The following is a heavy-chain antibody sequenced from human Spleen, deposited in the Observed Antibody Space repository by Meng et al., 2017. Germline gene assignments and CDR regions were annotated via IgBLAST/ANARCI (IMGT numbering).Heavy chain of an antibody. CDR3: ARGMSYSDAAGAY. Sequence: QVQLQESGPGLVKSSETLSLTCTVSGGYISSGGFHWSWIRHHPGKGLEWIGEINLSGRTNYNPSLRSRLTLSVDTSQNHFSLKLTSVTAADTAVYYCARGMSYSDAAGAYWGQGTLVTVSS. D-gene: IGHD3-22*01. J-gene: IGHJ4*02. V-gene: IGHV4-31*03. CDR2: INLSGRT. CDR1: GGYISSGGFH.